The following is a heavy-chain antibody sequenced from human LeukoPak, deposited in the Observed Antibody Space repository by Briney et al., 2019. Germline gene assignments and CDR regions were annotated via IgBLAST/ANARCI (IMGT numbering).Heavy chain of an antibody. Sequence: GGSLRLSCAASGFTSSSYAMSWVRQAPGEGLEWVSYISSSVSTIYYADSVEGRFTLSRDNAKNSLYLQMNRLRAEDTAVYYCAELGSTMIGGVWGKGTPVTISS. CDR1: GFTSSSYA. D-gene: IGHD3-10*02. J-gene: IGHJ6*04. CDR3: AELGSTMIGGV. CDR2: ISSSVSTI. V-gene: IGHV3-48*03.